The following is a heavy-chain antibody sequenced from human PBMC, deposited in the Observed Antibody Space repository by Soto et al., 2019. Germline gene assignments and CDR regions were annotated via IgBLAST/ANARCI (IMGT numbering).Heavy chain of an antibody. D-gene: IGHD6-19*01. J-gene: IGHJ4*02. CDR1: GFSFRTSQVG. CDR3: APRPGGSLSGWDNGYFDV. CDR2: IYWDDTK. V-gene: IGHV2-5*02. Sequence: QITLNESGPTMMKPTTTLTLTCTFSGFSFRTSQVGVGWIRQSPGKAQELLGLIYWDDTKRYNPSLRSRLSIAMDTSRNQVVLTMTNVDPVASGTYYCAPRPGGSLSGWDNGYFDVWGRGALVTVS.